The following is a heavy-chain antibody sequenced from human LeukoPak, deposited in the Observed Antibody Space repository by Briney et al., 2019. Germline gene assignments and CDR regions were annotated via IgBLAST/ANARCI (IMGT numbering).Heavy chain of an antibody. J-gene: IGHJ4*02. CDR1: GYSFTSYW. V-gene: IGHV5-51*01. D-gene: IGHD3-22*01. CDR2: TYPGDSDT. CDR3: ARIDYYDSIRFFDY. Sequence: GESLKISCKGSGYSFTSYWIGWVRQMPGKGLEWMGVTYPGDSDTRYSPSFQGQVTISADKSISTAYLQWSSLKASDTAMYYCARIDYYDSIRFFDYWGQGTLVTVSS.